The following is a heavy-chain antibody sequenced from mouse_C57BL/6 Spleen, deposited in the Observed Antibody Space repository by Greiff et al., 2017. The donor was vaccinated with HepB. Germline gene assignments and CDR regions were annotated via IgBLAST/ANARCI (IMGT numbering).Heavy chain of an antibody. CDR1: GYAFSSYW. J-gene: IGHJ3*01. CDR3: ARDSSGYSAY. V-gene: IGHV1-80*01. Sequence: LVESGAELVKPGASVKISCKASGYAFSSYWMNWVKQRPGKGLEWIGQIYPGDGDTNYNGKFKGKATLTADKSSSTAYMQLSSLTSEDSAVYFCARDSSGYSAYWGQGTLVTVSA. D-gene: IGHD3-2*02. CDR2: IYPGDGDT.